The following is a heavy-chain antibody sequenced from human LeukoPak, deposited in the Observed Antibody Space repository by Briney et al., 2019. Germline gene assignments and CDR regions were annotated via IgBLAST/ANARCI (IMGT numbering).Heavy chain of an antibody. CDR1: GFTFRSYE. CDR3: ATGGGPGWFGELFRGYFFDY. CDR2: ISSSSSTI. V-gene: IGHV3-48*03. J-gene: IGHJ4*02. Sequence: PGGSLRLSCAASGFTFRSYEMNWVRQAPGKGLECVSYISSSSSTIYYSDSLKGRFTISRDNAKNSLYLQMNSLRAEDTAVYYCATGGGPGWFGELFRGYFFDYWGQGTLVTVSS. D-gene: IGHD3-10*01.